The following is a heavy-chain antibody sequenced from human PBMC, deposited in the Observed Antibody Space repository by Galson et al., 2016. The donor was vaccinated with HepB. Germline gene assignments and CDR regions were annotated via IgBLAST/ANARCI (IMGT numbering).Heavy chain of an antibody. CDR1: GGSITSATFY. J-gene: IGHJ4*02. V-gene: IGHV4-39*01. CDR2: VDYSGST. D-gene: IGHD3-16*01. Sequence: SETLSLTCTVSGGSITSATFYWGWIRQPPGKKLEWIGSVDYSGSTYYNPSLKSRVTISIDTSINQFSLELNSVTAADTAVYYCANMGGDYWGQGILVTVSS. CDR3: ANMGGDY.